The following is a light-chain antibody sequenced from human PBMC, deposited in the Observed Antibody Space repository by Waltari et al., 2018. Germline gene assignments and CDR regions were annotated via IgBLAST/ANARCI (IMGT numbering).Light chain of an antibody. CDR2: EVT. Sequence: QSALTQPASVSGSPGQSITIPCPGTTRDVGRYHYVSWYQCHPGKAPDLFIYEVTNRTSGVSDRLAGSKAGNMASLGISGLQPEDEADYYESSYTSIKTPDVVFGGGTKVTVL. V-gene: IGLV2-14*01. J-gene: IGLJ2*01. CDR3: SSYTSIKTPDVV. CDR1: TRDVGRYHY.